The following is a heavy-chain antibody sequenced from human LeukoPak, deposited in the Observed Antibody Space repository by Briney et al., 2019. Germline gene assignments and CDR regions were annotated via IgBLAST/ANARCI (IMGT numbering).Heavy chain of an antibody. CDR1: GFTFSIYS. CDR2: ISGDSNYI. CDR3: AKAYCSSISCTYNWFDP. Sequence: GGSLRLSCAASGFTFSIYSMSWVRQAPGKGLEWVSSISGDSNYIYYADSVKGRFTISRDNSKNTLYLQMNSLRAEDTAIYYCAKAYCSSISCTYNWFDPWGQGTLVTVSS. V-gene: IGHV3-21*04. J-gene: IGHJ5*02. D-gene: IGHD2-2*01.